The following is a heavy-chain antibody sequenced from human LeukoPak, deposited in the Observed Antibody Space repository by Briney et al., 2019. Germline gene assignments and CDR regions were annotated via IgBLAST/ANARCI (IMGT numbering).Heavy chain of an antibody. D-gene: IGHD3-22*01. Sequence: SETLSLTCTVSGGSTSSYYWSWIRQPPGKGLEWIGYIYYSGSTNYNPSLKSRVTISVDTSKNQFSLKLSSVTAADTAVYYCARLDSSGYYFHDYWGQGTLVTVSS. V-gene: IGHV4-59*08. J-gene: IGHJ4*02. CDR3: ARLDSSGYYFHDY. CDR2: IYYSGST. CDR1: GGSTSSYY.